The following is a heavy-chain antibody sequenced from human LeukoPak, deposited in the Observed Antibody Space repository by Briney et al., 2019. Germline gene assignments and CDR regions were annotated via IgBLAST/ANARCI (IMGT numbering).Heavy chain of an antibody. CDR2: IDPSDSYT. J-gene: IGHJ4*02. CDR1: GYSFTSYW. CDR3: ARNMVRGVIRGDY. Sequence: GESLSISCKGSGYSFTSYWISWVRQIPGEGLEWMGRIDPSDSYTNYSPSFQGHVTISADKSISTAYLQWSSLKASDTAMYYCARNMVRGVIRGDYWGQGTLVTVSS. V-gene: IGHV5-10-1*01. D-gene: IGHD3-10*01.